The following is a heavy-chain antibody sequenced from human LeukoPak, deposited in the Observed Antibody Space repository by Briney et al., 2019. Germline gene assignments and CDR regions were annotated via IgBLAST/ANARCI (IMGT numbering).Heavy chain of an antibody. D-gene: IGHD3-22*01. V-gene: IGHV4-39*07. CDR1: GGSISSSSYY. J-gene: IGHJ5*02. CDR2: IYYSGST. Sequence: SETLSLTCTVSGGSISSSSYYWGWIRQPPGKGLEWIGSIYYSGSTYYNPSLKSRVTISVDTSKNQFSLKLSSVTAADTAVYYCARSYDSSGYYYVKGFDPWGQGTLVTVSS. CDR3: ARSYDSSGYYYVKGFDP.